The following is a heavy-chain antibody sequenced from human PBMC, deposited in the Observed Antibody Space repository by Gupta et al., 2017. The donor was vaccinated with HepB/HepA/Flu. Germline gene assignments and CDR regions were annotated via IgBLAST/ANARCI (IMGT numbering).Heavy chain of an antibody. CDR1: GFTFSSYE. J-gene: IGHJ4*02. D-gene: IGHD4/OR15-4a*01. CDR2: ISSSGSTI. V-gene: IGHV3-48*03. Sequence: EVQLVESGGGLVQPGGSLRLSCAASGFTFSSYEMNWVRQAPGKGLEWVSYISSSGSTIYYADSVKGRFTISRDNAKNSLYLQMNSLRAEDTAVYYCASSTDYGVPWGFDYWGQGTLVTVSS. CDR3: ASSTDYGVPWGFDY.